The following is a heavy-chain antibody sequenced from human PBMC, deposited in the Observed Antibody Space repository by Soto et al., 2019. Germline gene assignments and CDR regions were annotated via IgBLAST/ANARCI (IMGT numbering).Heavy chain of an antibody. V-gene: IGHV3-30*18. D-gene: IGHD3-3*02. CDR2: ISYDGSNK. Sequence: GGSLRLSCAASGFTFSSYGMHWVRQAPGKGLEWVAVISYDGSNKYYADSVKGRFTISRDNSKNTLYLQMNSLRAEDTAVYYCAKDARIFGVVTAAYYFNYWGQGTLVTVSS. CDR3: AKDARIFGVVTAAYYFNY. CDR1: GFTFSSYG. J-gene: IGHJ4*02.